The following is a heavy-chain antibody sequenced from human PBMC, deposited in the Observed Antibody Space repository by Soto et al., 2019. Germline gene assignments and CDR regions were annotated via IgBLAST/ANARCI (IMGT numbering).Heavy chain of an antibody. D-gene: IGHD6-19*01. CDR3: ARHGQWRGANDD. CDR1: GGSISGYY. V-gene: IGHV4-59*08. CDR2: IFSGYSGTT. J-gene: IGHJ4*02. Sequence: SETLSLTCTVSGGSISGYYWSWIRQPPGKGLEWIGYIFSGYSGTTNYNPSFESRVTISLDTSMNQFSLDLNSVTAADTAVYYCARHGQWRGANDDWGRGTVVTVSS.